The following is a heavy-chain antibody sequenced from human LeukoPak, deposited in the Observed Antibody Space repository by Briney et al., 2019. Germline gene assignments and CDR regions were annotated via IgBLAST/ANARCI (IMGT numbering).Heavy chain of an antibody. J-gene: IGHJ4*02. CDR2: IYNVGST. CDR3: ARYDYGSGSFDY. CDR1: GVIVSTNY. Sequence: PGGSLRLSCAASGVIVSTNYMSWVRQAPGQGLEWISLIYNVGSTYYAHSVKGRFTISRDNSKNMVNLQMNSLRTEDTAVYYCARYDYGSGSFDYWGQGTLVTVSS. D-gene: IGHD3-10*01. V-gene: IGHV3-66*01.